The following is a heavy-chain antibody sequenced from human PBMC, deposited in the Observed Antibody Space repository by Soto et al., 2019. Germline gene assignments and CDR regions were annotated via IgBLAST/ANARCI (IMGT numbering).Heavy chain of an antibody. J-gene: IGHJ6*02. Sequence: LKISCQAFGYSFTAKWIGWVRQMPGKGLEWMGIIYPDDSDTRYSPSFQGQVTISADKSIRTAYLQWSSLEASDTAIYYCARYWHSYNSNYYYGLDVWGQGTTVTVSS. CDR1: GYSFTAKW. V-gene: IGHV5-51*01. D-gene: IGHD5-18*01. CDR3: ARYWHSYNSNYYYGLDV. CDR2: IYPDDSDT.